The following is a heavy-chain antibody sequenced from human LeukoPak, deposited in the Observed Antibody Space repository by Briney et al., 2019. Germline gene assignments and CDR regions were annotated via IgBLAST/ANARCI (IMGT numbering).Heavy chain of an antibody. J-gene: IGHJ3*02. CDR2: IIPIFGTA. CDR3: ARHYYDTSAYPAYYDAFDI. V-gene: IGHV1-69*06. Sequence: ASVKVSCKASGGTLANYAISWVRQAPGQGLEWMGGIIPIFGTANYAQKFQGRVTITADRSTSTAYMELSSLRSGDTAVYYCARHYYDTSAYPAYYDAFDIWGQGTMVTVSS. CDR1: GGTLANYA. D-gene: IGHD3-22*01.